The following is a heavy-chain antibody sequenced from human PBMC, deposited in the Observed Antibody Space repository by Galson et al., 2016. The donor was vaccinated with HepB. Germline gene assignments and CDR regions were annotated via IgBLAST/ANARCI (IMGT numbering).Heavy chain of an antibody. D-gene: IGHD6-19*01. CDR1: GFTFSSYG. CDR3: AKDLLRSGAGREDCFDY. Sequence: SLRLSCAASGFTFSSYGMHWVRQAPGKGLEWVAVIWYDGNNKYYADSVKGRFTISRDNSKKMLYLQMNSLRAEDTAIYYCAKDLLRSGAGREDCFDYWGQGALFTVSS. V-gene: IGHV3-33*06. J-gene: IGHJ4*02. CDR2: IWYDGNNK.